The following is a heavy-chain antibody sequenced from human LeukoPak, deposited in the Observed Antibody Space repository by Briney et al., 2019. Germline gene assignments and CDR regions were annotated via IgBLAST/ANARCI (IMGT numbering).Heavy chain of an antibody. CDR3: ARSGGRYYYYYMDV. CDR2: INWNGGST. D-gene: IGHD3-10*01. Sequence: GGSLRLSCAASGFTFSSYAMSWVRQAPGKGLEWVSGINWNGGSTGYADSVKGRFTISRDNAKNSLYLQMNSLRAEDTALYHCARSGGRYYYYYMDVWGKGTTVTVSS. CDR1: GFTFSSYA. V-gene: IGHV3-20*01. J-gene: IGHJ6*03.